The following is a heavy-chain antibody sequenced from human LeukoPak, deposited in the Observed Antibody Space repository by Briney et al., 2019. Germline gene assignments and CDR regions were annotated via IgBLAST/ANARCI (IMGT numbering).Heavy chain of an antibody. V-gene: IGHV4-59*06. Sequence: SETLSLTCTVSGGSISSYYWSWIRQHPGKGLEWIGYIYYSGSTYYNPSLKSRVTISVDTSKNQFSLKLSSVTAADTAVYYCARASSSGYYYYWGQGTLVTVSS. CDR3: ARASSSGYYYY. J-gene: IGHJ4*02. CDR1: GGSISSYY. D-gene: IGHD3-22*01. CDR2: IYYSGST.